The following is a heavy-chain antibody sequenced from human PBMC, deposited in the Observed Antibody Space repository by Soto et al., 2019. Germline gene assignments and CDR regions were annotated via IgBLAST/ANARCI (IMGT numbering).Heavy chain of an antibody. CDR2: ISAYNGNT. J-gene: IGHJ6*02. CDR3: ARDRVAVPNPSYYGMDV. Sequence: ASVKVSCKASGYTFTSYGISWVRQAPGQGLEWMGWISAYNGNTNYAQKLQGRVTMTTDTSTSTAYMELRSLRSDDTAVYYCARDRVAVPNPSYYGMDVCGQGTSVTVCS. D-gene: IGHD6-19*01. CDR1: GYTFTSYG. V-gene: IGHV1-18*01.